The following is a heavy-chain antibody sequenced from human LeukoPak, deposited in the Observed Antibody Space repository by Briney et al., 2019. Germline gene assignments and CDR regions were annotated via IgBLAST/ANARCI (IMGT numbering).Heavy chain of an antibody. CDR2: ISDSGGST. Sequence: GGSLRLSCAVSGFTFSSYAMSWVRQAPGKGLEWVSAISDSGGSTYYADSVKGRFTISRDNSKNTLYLQMNSLTAGDTAVYYCTKDTGYSGTYWSAFDIWGQGTLVTVAS. D-gene: IGHD1-26*01. CDR3: TKDTGYSGTYWSAFDI. CDR1: GFTFSSYA. V-gene: IGHV3-23*01. J-gene: IGHJ3*02.